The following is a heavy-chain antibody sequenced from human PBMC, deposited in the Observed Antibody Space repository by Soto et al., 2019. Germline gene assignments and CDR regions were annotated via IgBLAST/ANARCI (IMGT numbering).Heavy chain of an antibody. CDR1: GFAVSSNY. D-gene: IGHD6-6*01. CDR2: IYSGGST. Sequence: GGSLRLSCAASGFAVSSNYMSWVRHAPGKGLEWVSVIYSGGSTYYAASVRGRFTISRHNSKNTLYLQMKSLRAEDTAVYYCARDRPPTRHGMDVWGQGTTVNVSS. J-gene: IGHJ6*02. CDR3: ARDRPPTRHGMDV. V-gene: IGHV3-53*01.